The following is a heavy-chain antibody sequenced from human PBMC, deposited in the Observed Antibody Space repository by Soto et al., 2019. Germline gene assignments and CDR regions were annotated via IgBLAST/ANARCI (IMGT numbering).Heavy chain of an antibody. CDR1: GYTFTSYG. CDR3: ARAGYCSSTSCYEPTNY. V-gene: IGHV1-18*01. J-gene: IGHJ4*02. D-gene: IGHD2-2*01. Sequence: QAQLVQSGAEVKKPGASVKVSCKASGYTFTSYGISWVRQAPGQGLEWMGWISAYNGNTNYAQKLRGRVTMTTDTPTSTAYMELRSLRSDDTAVYYCARAGYCSSTSCYEPTNYWGQGTLVTVSS. CDR2: ISAYNGNT.